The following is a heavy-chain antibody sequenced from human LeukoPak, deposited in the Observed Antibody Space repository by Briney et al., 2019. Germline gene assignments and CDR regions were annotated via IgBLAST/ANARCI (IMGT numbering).Heavy chain of an antibody. J-gene: IGHJ6*02. CDR1: GYTFTGYY. D-gene: IGHD3-3*01. CDR3: ARDPTIFGVVITNYYYYGMDV. Sequence: ASVKVSCKASGYTFTGYYMHWVRQAPGQGLEWMGWINPNSGGTNYAQKFQGRVTMTRDTSISTADMELSRLRSDDTAVYYCARDPTIFGVVITNYYYYGMDVWGQGTTVTVSS. CDR2: INPNSGGT. V-gene: IGHV1-2*02.